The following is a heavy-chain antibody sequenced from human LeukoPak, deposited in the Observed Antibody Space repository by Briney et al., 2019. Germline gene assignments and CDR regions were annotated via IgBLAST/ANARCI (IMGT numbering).Heavy chain of an antibody. V-gene: IGHV1-18*01. CDR3: ARRILGYCSSTSCPTAIYYYMDV. CDR1: GYTFTTYN. D-gene: IGHD2-2*01. J-gene: IGHJ6*03. CDR2: ISGYNGNT. Sequence: ASVKVSCKASGYTFTTYNINWVRQAPGQGLEWMGWISGYNGNTNYAQKLQGRVTMTTDTSTSTAYMELRSLRSDDTAVYYCARRILGYCSSTSCPTAIYYYMDVWGKETTVTISS.